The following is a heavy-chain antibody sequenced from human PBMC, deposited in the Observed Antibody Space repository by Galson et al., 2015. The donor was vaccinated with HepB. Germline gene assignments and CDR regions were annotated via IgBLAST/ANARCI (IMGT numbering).Heavy chain of an antibody. D-gene: IGHD5-24*01. CDR3: AEDLSIRACWFEP. CDR2: ISGGGDNT. Sequence: SLRLSCAASGFTVSSNYMSWVRQAPGKGLEWVSGISGGGDNTYYADSVKGRFTVSRDNSKNTLYLQMNTLTAEDTAVYFCAEDLSIRACWFEPWGQGALVTVSS. V-gene: IGHV3-23*01. CDR1: GFTVSSNY. J-gene: IGHJ5*02.